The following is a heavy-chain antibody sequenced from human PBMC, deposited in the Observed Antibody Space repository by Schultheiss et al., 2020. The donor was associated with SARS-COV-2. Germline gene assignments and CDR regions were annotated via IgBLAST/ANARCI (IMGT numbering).Heavy chain of an antibody. Sequence: GSLRLSCAVYGGSFSGYYWSWIRQPPGKGLEWIGYIYYSGSIYYNPSLKSRDTMSVDTSKNQFSLKLSSVTAADTAVYYCARGLTCSSTSCDWFDPWGQGTLVTVSS. V-gene: IGHV4-34*01. J-gene: IGHJ5*02. CDR3: ARGLTCSSTSCDWFDP. D-gene: IGHD2-2*01. CDR1: GGSFSGYY. CDR2: IYYSGSI.